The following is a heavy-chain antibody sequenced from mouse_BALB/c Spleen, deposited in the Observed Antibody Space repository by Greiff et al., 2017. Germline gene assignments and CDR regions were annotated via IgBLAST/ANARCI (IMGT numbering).Heavy chain of an antibody. V-gene: IGHV5-6*01. D-gene: IGHD4-1*01. J-gene: IGHJ4*01. CDR3: AIQTEGAMDY. CDR2: ISSGGSYT. Sequence: EVMLVESGGDLVKPGGSLKLSCAASGFTFSSYGMSWVRQTPDKRLEWVATISSGGSYTYYPDSVKGRCTISRDNAKNTLYLQMSSLKYEDTAMYYCAIQTEGAMDYWGKGTSVTVSS. CDR1: GFTFSSYG.